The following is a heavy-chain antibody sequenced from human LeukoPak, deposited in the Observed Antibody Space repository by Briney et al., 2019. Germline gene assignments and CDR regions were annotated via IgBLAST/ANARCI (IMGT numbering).Heavy chain of an antibody. Sequence: GGSLRLSCAASGFTFSSYVLHWVRQAPGKGLEWVAVISHDGSTKYYVDSVKGRFTISRDNSKNTLYLQMNSLRPEDTAVYYCVNIAATGPDYRGQGTLVTVSS. J-gene: IGHJ4*02. D-gene: IGHD6-13*01. CDR1: GFTFSSYV. CDR2: ISHDGSTK. V-gene: IGHV3-30*03. CDR3: VNIAATGPDY.